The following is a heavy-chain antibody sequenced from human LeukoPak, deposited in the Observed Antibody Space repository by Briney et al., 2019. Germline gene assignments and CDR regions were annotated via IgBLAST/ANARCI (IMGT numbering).Heavy chain of an antibody. Sequence: VKVSCKASGYTFTSYGISWVRQAPGQGLEWMGWISAYNGNTNYAQKFQGRVTITADKSTSTAYMELSSLRSEDTAMYYCARAGRVDYFDYWGQGTLVTVSS. V-gene: IGHV1-18*01. J-gene: IGHJ4*02. CDR3: ARAGRVDYFDY. CDR2: ISAYNGNT. D-gene: IGHD3-3*01. CDR1: GYTFTSYG.